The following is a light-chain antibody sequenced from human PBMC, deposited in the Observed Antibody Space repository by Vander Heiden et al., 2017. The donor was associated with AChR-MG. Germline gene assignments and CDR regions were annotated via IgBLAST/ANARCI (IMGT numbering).Light chain of an antibody. CDR1: SSDDGGHNY. Sequence: QSELTQPPYASGSPGQSGPISCTGTSSDDGGHNYHSWYQQHPGKAPKRMIYEVNKRPSGVPDRFSGSKSGNTASLTVSGLQPEDEADYYCSSDAGYTRVFGGGTKLTVL. CDR2: EVN. V-gene: IGLV2-8*01. CDR3: SSDAGYTRV. J-gene: IGLJ3*02.